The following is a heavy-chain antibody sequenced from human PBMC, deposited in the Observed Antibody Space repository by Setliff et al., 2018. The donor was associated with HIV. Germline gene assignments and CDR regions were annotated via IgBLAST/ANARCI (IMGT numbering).Heavy chain of an antibody. V-gene: IGHV3-23*01. CDR3: AKDHRIPLGYGYADY. J-gene: IGHJ4*02. CDR2: ISGSGGST. D-gene: IGHD5-18*01. Sequence: GGSLRLSCAASGFTLSSYAMSWVRQAPGKGLEWVSAISGSGGSTYYADFVKGRFTISRDNSKNTLYLQMNSLRAEDTAVYYCAKDHRIPLGYGYADYWGQGTLVTVSS. CDR1: GFTLSSYA.